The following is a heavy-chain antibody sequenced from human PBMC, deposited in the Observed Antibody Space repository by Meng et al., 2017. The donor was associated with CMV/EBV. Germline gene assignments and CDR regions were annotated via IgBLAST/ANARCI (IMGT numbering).Heavy chain of an antibody. J-gene: IGHJ4*02. D-gene: IGHD5-18*01. CDR2: INPNSGGT. CDR1: GYTFTGYY. CDR3: ARGWIQLWLMGY. V-gene: IGHV1-2*02. Sequence: ASVKVSCKASGYTFTGYYMHWVRQAPGQGLEWMGWINPNSGGTNYAQKFQGRVTMTRDTSISTAYMGLSRLRSDDMAVYYCARGWIQLWLMGYWGQGTLVTVSS.